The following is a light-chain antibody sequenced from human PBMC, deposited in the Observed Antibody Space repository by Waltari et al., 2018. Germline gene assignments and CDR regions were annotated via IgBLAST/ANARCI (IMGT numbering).Light chain of an antibody. CDR1: SSDVGGYNY. CDR3: CSYAGSYTSYV. Sequence: QSALTQPRSVSGSPGQSVTISCTGTSSDVGGYNYVSCYQQHPDKAPKLMIYDVSKRPSGVRDRFSGSKSGNTASLTISGLQAEDEADYYCCSYAGSYTSYVFGTGTKVTVL. CDR2: DVS. V-gene: IGLV2-11*01. J-gene: IGLJ1*01.